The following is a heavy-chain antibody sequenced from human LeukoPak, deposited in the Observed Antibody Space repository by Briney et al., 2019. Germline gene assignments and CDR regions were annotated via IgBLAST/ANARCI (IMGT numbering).Heavy chain of an antibody. V-gene: IGHV3-48*01. D-gene: IGHD3-10*01. CDR3: ARASDYYYGSGSYY. CDR2: ISSSSSTI. Sequence: PGGSLRLSCAASGFTFGSYSMNWVRQAPGKGLEWVSYISSSSSTIYYADSVKGRFTISRDNAKNSLYLQMNSLRAEDTAVYYCARASDYYYGSGSYYWGQGTLVTVSS. J-gene: IGHJ4*02. CDR1: GFTFGSYS.